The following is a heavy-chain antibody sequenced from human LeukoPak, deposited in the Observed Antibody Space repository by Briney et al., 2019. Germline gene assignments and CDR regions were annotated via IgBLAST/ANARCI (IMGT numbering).Heavy chain of an antibody. Sequence: DPGGSLRLSCVASGFSLRTAWMNWVRQAPGKGLEWVAFIRYDVSDKNYADFVKGRFTISRDNSKNTLDLQMNSLRVEDTAVYYCVKSETASFDFWGRGTLVTVSS. D-gene: IGHD1-1*01. CDR2: IRYDVSDK. CDR1: GFSLRTAW. CDR3: VKSETASFDF. J-gene: IGHJ4*02. V-gene: IGHV3-30*02.